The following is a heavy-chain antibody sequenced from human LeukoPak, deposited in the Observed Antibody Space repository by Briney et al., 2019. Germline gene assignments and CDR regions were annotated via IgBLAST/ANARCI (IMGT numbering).Heavy chain of an antibody. CDR2: IKKTVREK. V-gene: IGHV3-7*02. CDR1: GFTFSSYW. CDR3: ARSRVRPYFDY. D-gene: IGHD1-1*01. Sequence: AGGSLRLSFAASGFTFSSYWMGCGPPTPGRRPWRVANIKKTVREKNTVHSVKGRFTTSRDNAKNSLYLQMNSLRAEDTAVYYCARSRVRPYFDYWGQGTLVTVSS. J-gene: IGHJ4*02.